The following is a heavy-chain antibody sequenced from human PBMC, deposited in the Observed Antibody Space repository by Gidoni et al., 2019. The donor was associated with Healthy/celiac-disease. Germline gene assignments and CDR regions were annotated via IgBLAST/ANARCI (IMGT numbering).Heavy chain of an antibody. V-gene: IGHV3-23*01. D-gene: IGHD3-3*01. CDR2: ISGSGGST. Sequence: EVQLLESGGGLVQPGGSLRRSCSASGFACSSYAMSWVRQAPGKGLEWVSAISGSGGSTYYADSVKGRFTISRDKSKNTLYLQMNSLRAEDTAVYYCAKDGSPYDFWSARYYFDYWGQGTLVTVSS. CDR1: GFACSSYA. CDR3: AKDGSPYDFWSARYYFDY. J-gene: IGHJ4*02.